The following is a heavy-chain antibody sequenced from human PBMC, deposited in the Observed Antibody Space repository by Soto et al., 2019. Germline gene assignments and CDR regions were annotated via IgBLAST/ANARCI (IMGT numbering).Heavy chain of an antibody. CDR2: IWYDGSNK. V-gene: IGHV3-33*01. Sequence: QVQLVESGGGVVQPGRSLRLSCAASGFTFSSYGMHWVRQAPGKGLEWVAVIWYDGSNKYYADSVKGRFTISRDNSKKTLYLQMNSLRAEDTAVYYCASHQGYSSSGTIEGAFDIWGQGTMVTVSS. CDR1: GFTFSSYG. D-gene: IGHD6-6*01. CDR3: ASHQGYSSSGTIEGAFDI. J-gene: IGHJ3*02.